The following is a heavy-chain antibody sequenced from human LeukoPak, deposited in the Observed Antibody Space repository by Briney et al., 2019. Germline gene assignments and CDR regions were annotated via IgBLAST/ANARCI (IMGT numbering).Heavy chain of an antibody. CDR2: IKQDGSGI. CDR3: ASLIWGGGFDI. CDR1: GFTFSTYW. D-gene: IGHD3-16*01. Sequence: GGSLRLSCTASGFTFSTYWMSWVRQAQGKGLEWVANIKQDGSGIYYVDSVKGRFTISRDNAKNSLYLQMNNLRAEDTAVYYCASLIWGGGFDIWGQGTMVTVSS. V-gene: IGHV3-7*01. J-gene: IGHJ3*02.